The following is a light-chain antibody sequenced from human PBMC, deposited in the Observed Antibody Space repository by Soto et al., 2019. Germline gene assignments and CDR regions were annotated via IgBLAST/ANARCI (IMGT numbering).Light chain of an antibody. CDR1: SSDVGGYNY. CDR2: DVS. Sequence: HSALTRPASVSGSPGQSITISCTGTSSDVGGYNYVSWYQQHPGKAPKLMIYDVSNRPSGVSSRFSGSKSGNTVSLTISGSQADDKADYHCISYTSSSTLVVFGRGTKLTVL. J-gene: IGLJ2*01. CDR3: ISYTSSSTLVV. V-gene: IGLV2-14*01.